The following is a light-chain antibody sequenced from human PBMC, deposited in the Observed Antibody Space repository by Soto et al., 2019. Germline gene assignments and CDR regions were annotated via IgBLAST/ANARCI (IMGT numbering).Light chain of an antibody. V-gene: IGKV3-11*01. CDR1: QSVSSY. Sequence: EIVLTQSPATLSLSPGERATLSCRASQSVSSYLAWYQQKPGQAPRLLIYDASNRATVIPARFSGSGSGTDFTLTISSLEPEDFAVYYCPQRSNWPSITFGQGTRLETK. CDR3: PQRSNWPSIT. CDR2: DAS. J-gene: IGKJ5*01.